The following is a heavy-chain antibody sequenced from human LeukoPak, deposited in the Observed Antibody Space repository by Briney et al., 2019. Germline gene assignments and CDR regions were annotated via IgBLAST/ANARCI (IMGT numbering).Heavy chain of an antibody. CDR1: GFTFSSSA. CDR3: PIGAGTGNFDY. Sequence: GGSLRLSCLASGFTFSSSAMNWVRQAPGQGLEWISYISASSSTMYYADSVKGRFTISRDNAKNSVSLQINSLRDEDTAVFYCPIGAGTGNFDYGDRGTLVTVSS. CDR2: ISASSSTM. J-gene: IGHJ4*02. D-gene: IGHD1-1*01. V-gene: IGHV3-48*02.